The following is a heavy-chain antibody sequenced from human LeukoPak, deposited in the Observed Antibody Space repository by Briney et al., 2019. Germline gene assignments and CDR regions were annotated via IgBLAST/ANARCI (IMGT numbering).Heavy chain of an antibody. Sequence: GGSLRLSCAASGFTFSSYSMNWVRQAPGKGLEWVSSISSSSSYIYYADSVKGRFTTSRDNAKNSLYLQMNSLRAEDTAVYYCARDTRLYGDYYYGMDVWGQGTTVTVSS. CDR3: ARDTRLYGDYYYGMDV. CDR1: GFTFSSYS. J-gene: IGHJ6*02. CDR2: ISSSSSYI. V-gene: IGHV3-21*01. D-gene: IGHD4-17*01.